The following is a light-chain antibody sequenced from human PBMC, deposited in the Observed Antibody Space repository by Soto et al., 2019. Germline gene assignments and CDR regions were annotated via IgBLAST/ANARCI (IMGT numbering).Light chain of an antibody. CDR2: AAS. V-gene: IGKV1-39*01. CDR3: QQSYRNPRT. J-gene: IGKJ1*01. CDR1: QTITDY. Sequence: DIQMTQSPSSLSASVGDRVTIACRASQTITDYLNWYQQKPGKAPKLLIYAASSLQSGVPSRFSGSGSGTAFTLTISRLQPEDFATYYCQQSYRNPRTFGQGTKVEMK.